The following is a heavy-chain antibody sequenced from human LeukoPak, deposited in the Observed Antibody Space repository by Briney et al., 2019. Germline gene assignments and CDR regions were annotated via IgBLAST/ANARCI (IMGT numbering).Heavy chain of an antibody. CDR1: GGSFSDYF. CDR3: ARVSSSWYIDY. V-gene: IGHV4-34*01. J-gene: IGHJ4*02. CDR2: INHSGVT. Sequence: SETLSLTCAVYGGSFSDYFWSWIRQPPGKGLEWIGEINHSGVTKYNPSLKSRVTISGEKSKNQFSLKLSSVTAADTAVYYCARVSSSWYIDYWGQGTLVTVSS. D-gene: IGHD6-13*01.